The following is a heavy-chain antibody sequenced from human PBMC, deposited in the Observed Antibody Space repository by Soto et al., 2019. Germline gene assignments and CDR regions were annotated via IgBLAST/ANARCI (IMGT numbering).Heavy chain of an antibody. J-gene: IGHJ4*02. V-gene: IGHV1-18*01. D-gene: IGHD1-1*01. CDR1: GYGFTTYG. CDR3: ARGRYGDY. Sequence: QVHLVQSGAEVKKPGASVKVSCKGSGYGFTTYGITWVRQAPGQGLEWMAWISAHNGTTNYAQKLQGRVTVTRDTSASTANMELRSLRSDDTAVYYWARGRYGDYWGQGALVTVSS. CDR2: ISAHNGTT.